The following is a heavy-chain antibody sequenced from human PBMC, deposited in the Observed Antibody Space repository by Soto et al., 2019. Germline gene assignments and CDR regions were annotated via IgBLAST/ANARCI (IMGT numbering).Heavy chain of an antibody. J-gene: IGHJ4*02. Sequence: PGGSLRLSCAASGFTFSSYSMNWVRQAPGKGLEWVSYISSSSSTIYYADSVKGRFTISRDNAKNSLYLQMNSLRAEDTAVYYCATSCVMITFGEEVDYWGQGTLVTVSS. CDR2: ISSSSSTI. CDR3: ATSCVMITFGEEVDY. D-gene: IGHD3-16*01. V-gene: IGHV3-48*01. CDR1: GFTFSSYS.